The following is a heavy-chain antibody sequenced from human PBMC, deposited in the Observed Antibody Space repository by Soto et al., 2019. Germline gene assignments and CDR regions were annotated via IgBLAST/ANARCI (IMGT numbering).Heavy chain of an antibody. Sequence: LIFIHQHPGKGLEWIGYIYYSGSTYYNPSLKSRVTISVDTSKNQFSLKLSSVTAADTAVYYCARVADTAMVLDYWGQGTLVTVSS. CDR3: ARVADTAMVLDY. CDR2: IYYSGST. D-gene: IGHD5-18*01. J-gene: IGHJ4*02. V-gene: IGHV4-31*02.